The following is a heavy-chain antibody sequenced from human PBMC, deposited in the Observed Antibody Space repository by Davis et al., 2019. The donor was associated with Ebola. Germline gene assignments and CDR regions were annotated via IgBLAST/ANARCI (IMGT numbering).Heavy chain of an antibody. Sequence: ASVPVSCKASGYTFNSHGISWVRQAPGQGLEWMAWTSAHNGHTNYAQKFQGRLTLTTDTSTSTVYMELRSLTSDDTAEYYCARGRNGGWDFDYWGQGTRVTVSS. CDR3: ARGRNGGWDFDY. V-gene: IGHV1-18*04. CDR1: GYTFNSHG. CDR2: TSAHNGHT. D-gene: IGHD6-19*01. J-gene: IGHJ4*02.